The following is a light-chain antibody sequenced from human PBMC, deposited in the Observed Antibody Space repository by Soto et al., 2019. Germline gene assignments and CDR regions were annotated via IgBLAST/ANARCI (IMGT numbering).Light chain of an antibody. Sequence: DIQMTQSPSTLSASVGDRVTITCRASQSIGSSLAWYQQKPWKGPNLLIYDASTLESGFPSRFSGSGFGTECALTISSLQPHDFANVYCQKDNSYGTFVKWTTLEIK. J-gene: IGKJ2*01. CDR2: DAS. CDR3: QKDNSYGT. CDR1: QSIGSS. V-gene: IGKV1-5*01.